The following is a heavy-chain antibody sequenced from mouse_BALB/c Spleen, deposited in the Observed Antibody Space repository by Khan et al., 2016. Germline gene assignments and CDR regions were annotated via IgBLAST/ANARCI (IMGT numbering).Heavy chain of an antibody. V-gene: IGHV3-2*02. CDR1: GYSITSDYA. D-gene: IGHD1-1*01. Sequence: EVQLQESGPGLVKPSQSLSLTCTVTGYSITSDYAWNWIRQFPGNKLEWMGYISYSGSTSYNPSLKSRISITRDTSKNQFFLQLNSVTTEDTATYFCAILIYYYSSRFAYWGQGTLVTVSA. CDR2: ISYSGST. CDR3: AILIYYYSSRFAY. J-gene: IGHJ3*01.